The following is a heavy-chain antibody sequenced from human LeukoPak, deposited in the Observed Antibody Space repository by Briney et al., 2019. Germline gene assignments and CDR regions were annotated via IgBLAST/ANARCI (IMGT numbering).Heavy chain of an antibody. V-gene: IGHV3-11*04. J-gene: IGHJ4*02. CDR3: ARDQGQEPTSAAGAFDY. D-gene: IGHD6-13*01. Sequence: GGSLRLSCAASGFTFSDYYMSWIRQAPGKGLEWVSYISSSGSTIYYADSVKGRFTISRDNVKNSLYLQMNSLRAEDTAVYYCARDQGQEPTSAAGAFDYWGQGTLVTVSS. CDR2: ISSSGSTI. CDR1: GFTFSDYY.